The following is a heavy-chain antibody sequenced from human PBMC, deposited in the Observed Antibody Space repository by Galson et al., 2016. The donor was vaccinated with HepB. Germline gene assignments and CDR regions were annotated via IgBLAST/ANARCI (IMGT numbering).Heavy chain of an antibody. D-gene: IGHD3-10*01. J-gene: IGHJ3*01. CDR1: GFTFSLYG. CDR3: ARDLGVRGYGREPRDAYDL. V-gene: IGHV3-33*01. Sequence: SLRLSCAASGFTFSLYGMQWVRQAPGKGLEWVAVVWFDGYTKFHADSVRGRFTVSRDSSRDTVDLQMNNLRAEDTAMYFCARDLGVRGYGREPRDAYDLWGQRTMVSVSS. CDR2: VWFDGYTK.